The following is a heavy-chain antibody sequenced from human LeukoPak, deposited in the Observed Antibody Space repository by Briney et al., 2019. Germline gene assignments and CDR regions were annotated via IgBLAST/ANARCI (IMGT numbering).Heavy chain of an antibody. Sequence: SQTLSLTCTVSGGSISSGGYYWSWIRQPPGKGLEWIGYIYHSGSTYYNPSLKSRVTISVDRSKNQFSLKLSSVTAADTAVYYCARQASWGSSWSFFDYWGQGTLVTVSS. CDR3: ARQASWGSSWSFFDY. J-gene: IGHJ4*02. CDR2: IYHSGST. D-gene: IGHD6-13*01. CDR1: GGSISSGGYY. V-gene: IGHV4-30-2*01.